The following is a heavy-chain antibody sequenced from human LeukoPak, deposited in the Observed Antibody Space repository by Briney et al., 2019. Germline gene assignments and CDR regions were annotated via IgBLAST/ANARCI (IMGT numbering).Heavy chain of an antibody. CDR3: ARICGSYYLDY. D-gene: IGHD6-13*01. V-gene: IGHV3-11*06. J-gene: IGHJ4*02. CDR1: GSIFSDYY. Sequence: GGSLRLSCAASGSIFSDYYMSWIRQAPGKGLEWVSYISGSTTYTNYADSVKGRFTISRDNAKNSLYLQMSSLRAEDTAVYFCARICGSYYLDYWGQGTLVTVSS. CDR2: ISGSTTYT.